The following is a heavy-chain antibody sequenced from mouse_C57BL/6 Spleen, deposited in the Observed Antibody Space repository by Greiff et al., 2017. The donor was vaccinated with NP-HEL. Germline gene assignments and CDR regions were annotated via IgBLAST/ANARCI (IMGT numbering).Heavy chain of an antibody. V-gene: IGHV5-17*01. Sequence: EVKLVESGGGLVKPGGSLKLSCAASGFTFRDYGMHWVRQAPEKGLEWVAYISSGSSNIYYADTVKGRFTISRDNAKHTLFLQMTSLRSEDTTMYYCARRYYGNYAYFDYWGQGTTLTVSS. CDR2: ISSGSSNI. CDR1: GFTFRDYG. CDR3: ARRYYGNYAYFDY. D-gene: IGHD2-1*01. J-gene: IGHJ2*01.